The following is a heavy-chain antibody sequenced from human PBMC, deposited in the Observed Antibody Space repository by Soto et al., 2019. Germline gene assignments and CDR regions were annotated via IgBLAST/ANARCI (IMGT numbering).Heavy chain of an antibody. J-gene: IGHJ4*02. CDR2: ISYDGSNK. Sequence: GSLRLSCAASGFTFSSYAMHWVRQAPGKGLEWVAVISYDGSNKYYADSVKGRFTISRDNSKNTLYLQMNSLRAEDTAVYYCAKRPASLVCFDYWGQGTLVTVSS. D-gene: IGHD2-2*01. CDR3: AKRPASLVCFDY. CDR1: GFTFSSYA. V-gene: IGHV3-30-3*02.